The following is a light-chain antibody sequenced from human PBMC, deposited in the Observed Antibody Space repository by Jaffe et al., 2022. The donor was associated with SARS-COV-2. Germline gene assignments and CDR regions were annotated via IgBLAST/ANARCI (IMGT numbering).Light chain of an antibody. Sequence: DIQMTQSPSSLSATVGDRVTITCQASQDIRNYLNWYQQKPGKAPNLLISDASNLETGVPSRFSGSGSGTDFTLTISSLQPEDIGTYYCQQHDDLSLTFGPGTKVDIK. J-gene: IGKJ3*01. V-gene: IGKV1-33*01. CDR2: DAS. CDR3: QQHDDLSLT. CDR1: QDIRNY.